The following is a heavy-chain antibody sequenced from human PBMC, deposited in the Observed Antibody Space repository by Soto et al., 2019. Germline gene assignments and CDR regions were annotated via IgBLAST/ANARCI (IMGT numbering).Heavy chain of an antibody. J-gene: IGHJ6*02. CDR1: GFTFRTYS. CDR2: ISYDSDTI. Sequence: GSLRLSCAGSGFTFRTYSMNWVRQAAGKGLEWIAYISYDSDTIQYADSVKGRFTISRDNAKNSLYLQMNSLRDEDTAVYYCARLYYDYVWGQGTTVTVSS. V-gene: IGHV3-48*02. CDR3: ARLYYDYV. D-gene: IGHD3-3*01.